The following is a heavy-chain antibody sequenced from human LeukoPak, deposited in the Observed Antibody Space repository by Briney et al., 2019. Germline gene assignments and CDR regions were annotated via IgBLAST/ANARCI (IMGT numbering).Heavy chain of an antibody. CDR3: ARDSVVVPAAIGYNWFDP. CDR2: ISSSSSYI. D-gene: IGHD2-2*02. CDR1: GFIFSDYY. V-gene: IGHV3-11*06. Sequence: GGSLRLSCAASGFIFSDYYMTWIRQAPGKGLEWVSSISSSSSYIYYADSVKGRFTISRDNAKNSLYLQMNSLRAEDTAVYYCARDSVVVPAAIGYNWFDPWGQGTLVTVSS. J-gene: IGHJ5*02.